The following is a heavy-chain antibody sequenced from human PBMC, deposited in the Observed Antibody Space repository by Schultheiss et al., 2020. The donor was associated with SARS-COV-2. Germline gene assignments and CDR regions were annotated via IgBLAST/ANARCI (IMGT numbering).Heavy chain of an antibody. V-gene: IGHV1-18*01. Sequence: ASVKVSCKASGYTFTSYGISWVRQAPGQGLEWMGWISAYNGNTKYSQKFQGRVTMTMDTSISTAYMELSRLRADDTAVYYCGRGGRAGGMTTVTTGYYGMDVWGQGTTVTVSS. CDR2: ISAYNGNT. D-gene: IGHD4-17*01. CDR3: GRGGRAGGMTTVTTGYYGMDV. J-gene: IGHJ6*02. CDR1: GYTFTSYG.